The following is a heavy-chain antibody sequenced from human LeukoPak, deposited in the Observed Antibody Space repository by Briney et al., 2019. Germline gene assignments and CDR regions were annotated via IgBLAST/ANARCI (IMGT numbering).Heavy chain of an antibody. Sequence: SETLSLTCTVSGGSISSGSYYWGWIRQPPGKGLEWIGSIYYSGSTYYNPSLKSRVTISVDTSKNQFSLKLSSVTAADTAVYHCARGSWELLCDYWGQGTLVTVSS. D-gene: IGHD1-26*01. CDR2: IYYSGST. CDR1: GGSISSGSYY. V-gene: IGHV4-39*07. J-gene: IGHJ4*02. CDR3: ARGSWELLCDY.